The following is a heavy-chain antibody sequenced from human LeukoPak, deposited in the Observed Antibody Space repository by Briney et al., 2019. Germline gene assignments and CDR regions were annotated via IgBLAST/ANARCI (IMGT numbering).Heavy chain of an antibody. V-gene: IGHV3-9*01. Sequence: GGSLRLSCAASGFTFDDYAMHWVRQAPGKGLEWVSGISWNSGSIGYADSVKGRFTISRDNAKNSLYLQMNSLRTEDTAVYYCAKDLFAMTQWEQLGYWGQGTLVTVSS. D-gene: IGHD1-26*01. CDR2: ISWNSGSI. J-gene: IGHJ4*02. CDR3: AKDLFAMTQWEQLGY. CDR1: GFTFDDYA.